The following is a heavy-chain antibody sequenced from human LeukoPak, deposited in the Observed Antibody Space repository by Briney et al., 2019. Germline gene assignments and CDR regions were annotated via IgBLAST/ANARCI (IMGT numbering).Heavy chain of an antibody. CDR3: ARPYCGGDCYPEGNFGY. Sequence: GGSLRLSCAASGFTFSSYSMNWVRQAPGKGLEWVSSISSSSSYIYYADSVKGRFTISRDNAKNSLYLQMNSQRAEDTAVYYCARPYCGGDCYPEGNFGYWGQGTLVTVSS. J-gene: IGHJ4*02. CDR2: ISSSSSYI. D-gene: IGHD2-21*02. V-gene: IGHV3-21*01. CDR1: GFTFSSYS.